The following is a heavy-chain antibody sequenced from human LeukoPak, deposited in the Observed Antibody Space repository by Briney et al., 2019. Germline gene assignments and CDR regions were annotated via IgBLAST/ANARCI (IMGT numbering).Heavy chain of an antibody. D-gene: IGHD1-26*01. CDR3: ARVDGSSPTLDNWFDP. Sequence: TLSLTCTVSGGSIGSSSYYWGWIRQPPGKGLEWIGSIYYSGSTYYNPSLKSRVTISVDTSKNQFSLKLSSVTAADTAVYYCARVDGSSPTLDNWFDPWGQGTLVTVSS. V-gene: IGHV4-39*07. CDR1: GGSIGSSSYY. J-gene: IGHJ5*02. CDR2: IYYSGST.